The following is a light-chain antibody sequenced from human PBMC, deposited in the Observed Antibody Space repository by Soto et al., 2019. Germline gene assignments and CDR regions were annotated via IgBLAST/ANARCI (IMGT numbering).Light chain of an antibody. J-gene: IGLJ1*01. CDR2: GNS. CDR3: QSYDSSLSGRGV. Sequence: QSVLTQPPSVSGAPGQRVTISCTGSSSNIGAGYDVHWYQQLPGTAPKLLIYGNSNRPSGVPDRFSGSKSGTSASLAITGLHAEDEADYYCQSYDSSLSGRGVFGTGTKLTVL. V-gene: IGLV1-40*01. CDR1: SSNIGAGYD.